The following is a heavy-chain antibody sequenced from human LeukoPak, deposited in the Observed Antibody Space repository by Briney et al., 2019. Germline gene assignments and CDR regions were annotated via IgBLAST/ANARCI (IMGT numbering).Heavy chain of an antibody. CDR3: ARMRGSYSFDY. Sequence: GESLTISCTGFGYSFTSYWIGWVRQMPGKGLEWMGIIYPSDSDTRHSPSFQGQVTISVDKSISTAYLQWSSLKASDTAIYYCARMRGSYSFDYWGQGTLVTVSS. V-gene: IGHV5-51*01. D-gene: IGHD1-26*01. CDR2: IYPSDSDT. CDR1: GYSFTSYW. J-gene: IGHJ4*02.